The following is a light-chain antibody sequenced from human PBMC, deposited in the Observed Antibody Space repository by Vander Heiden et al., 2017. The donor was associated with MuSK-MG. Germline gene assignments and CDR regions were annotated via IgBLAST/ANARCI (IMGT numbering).Light chain of an antibody. Sequence: DIQMTQSPSSLYASVGDRVTITCRASQSISTYLNWYQQKPGKAPKLLISATSNLQSGVPSRFSGSGSGTDFTLTISRLQPEDFATYSFQQSVNTPWTFGQGTKVEIK. J-gene: IGKJ1*01. CDR2: ATS. CDR3: QQSVNTPWT. CDR1: QSISTY. V-gene: IGKV1-39*01.